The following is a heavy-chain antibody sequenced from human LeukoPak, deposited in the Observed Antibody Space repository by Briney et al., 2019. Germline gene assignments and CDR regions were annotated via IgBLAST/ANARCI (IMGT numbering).Heavy chain of an antibody. Sequence: SVKVSCKASGYTFTSYYMHWVRQAPGQGLEWMGGIIPIFGTANYAQKFQGRVTITADESTSTAYMGLSSLRSEDTAVYYCARTSREMTTSTGYFDYWGQGTLVTVSS. CDR3: ARTSREMTTSTGYFDY. V-gene: IGHV1-69*13. CDR1: GYTFTSYY. D-gene: IGHD5-24*01. CDR2: IIPIFGTA. J-gene: IGHJ4*02.